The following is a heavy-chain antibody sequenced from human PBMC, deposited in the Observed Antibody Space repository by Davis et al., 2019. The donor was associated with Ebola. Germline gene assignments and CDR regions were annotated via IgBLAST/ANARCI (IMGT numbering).Heavy chain of an antibody. J-gene: IGHJ4*02. V-gene: IGHV1-58*02. D-gene: IGHD5-12*01. CDR3: AASNPLIEATTPYFDY. CDR1: GYTFTSYG. CDR2: MVVGSGNT. Sequence: SVKVSCKASGYTFTSYGISWVRQAPGQRLEWIGWMVVGSGNTDYAEKFQGRVTITRDMSTGTAYMELSSLRSEDTAVYYCAASNPLIEATTPYFDYWGQGTLVAVSS.